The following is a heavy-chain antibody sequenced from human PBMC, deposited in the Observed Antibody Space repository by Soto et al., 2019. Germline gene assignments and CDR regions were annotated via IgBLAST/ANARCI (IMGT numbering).Heavy chain of an antibody. D-gene: IGHD3-10*01. V-gene: IGHV1-2*04. J-gene: IGHJ4*02. Sequence: SVKVSCKASGYTFTGYYMHWVRQAPGQGLEWMGWINPNSGGTNYAQKFQGWVTMTRDTSISTAYMELSRLRSDDTAVYYCARVYGSGSYPYFDYWGQGTLVTVSS. CDR1: GYTFTGYY. CDR3: ARVYGSGSYPYFDY. CDR2: INPNSGGT.